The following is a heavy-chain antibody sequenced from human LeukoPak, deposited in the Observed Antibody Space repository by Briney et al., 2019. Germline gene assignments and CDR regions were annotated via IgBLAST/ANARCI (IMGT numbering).Heavy chain of an antibody. D-gene: IGHD3-9*01. V-gene: IGHV4-59*01. CDR1: GGSISSYY. J-gene: IGHJ4*02. CDR2: IYYSGST. Sequence: SETLSLTCTVSGGSISSYYWSWIRQPPGKGLEWIGYIYYSGSTNYNPSLKSRVTISVDTSKNQFSLKLSSVTAADTAVYYCAGTLTGYYPFDYWGQGTLVTVSS. CDR3: AGTLTGYYPFDY.